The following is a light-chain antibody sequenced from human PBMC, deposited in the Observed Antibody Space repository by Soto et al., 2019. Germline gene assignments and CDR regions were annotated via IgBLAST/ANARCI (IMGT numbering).Light chain of an antibody. J-gene: IGKJ4*01. CDR2: HAS. CDR3: QQYNEWPLT. V-gene: IGKV3-15*01. CDR1: QSVSNN. Sequence: EIVMTQSPATLSVSPGERATLSCRASQSVSNNLAWYQQKPGQAPRLLIYHASTGATGIPARFSGSGYGTELTLTISSVQSEDFAVYYCQQYNEWPLTFGGGTKVEIQ.